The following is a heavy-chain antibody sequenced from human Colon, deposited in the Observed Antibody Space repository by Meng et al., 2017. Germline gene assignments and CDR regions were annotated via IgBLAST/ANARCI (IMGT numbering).Heavy chain of an antibody. CDR3: ARHRDTTIPYIGSDV. V-gene: IGHV3-64*02. CDR2: INSNGDST. D-gene: IGHD5-18*01. J-gene: IGHJ6*02. Sequence: GEALKISFAGSGFVFSNYDMYWVRQAPGKGLEFVAGINSNGDSTEYADSVKGRFTISRDNAKSTMFLQMGTLKTEDMAVYYCARHRDTTIPYIGSDVWGQGTTVTVSS. CDR1: GFVFSNYD.